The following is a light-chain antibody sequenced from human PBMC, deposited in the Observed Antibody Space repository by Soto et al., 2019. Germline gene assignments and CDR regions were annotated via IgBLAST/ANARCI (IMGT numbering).Light chain of an antibody. J-gene: IGKJ1*01. CDR1: QSVSSN. Sequence: EIVLTQSPATLSVSPGERATLSCRASQSVSSNLAWYQQIPGRAPRLLISGAHNRAPGIPDRFSGSESGTDFTLTISRLEPEDFAVYYCHQYDSWTFGQGTKVDIK. CDR2: GAH. CDR3: HQYDSWT. V-gene: IGKV3D-15*01.